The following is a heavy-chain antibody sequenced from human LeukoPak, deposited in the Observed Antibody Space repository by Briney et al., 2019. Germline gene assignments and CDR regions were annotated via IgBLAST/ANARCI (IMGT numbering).Heavy chain of an antibody. V-gene: IGHV3-30*18. J-gene: IGHJ4*02. CDR2: ISYDGSNR. CDR1: GFTFSSYG. CDR3: AKDPVHMG. Sequence: PGGSLRLSCAASGFTFSSYGMHWVRQAPGKGLEWVAVISYDGSNRYYADSVKGRFTISRDNSKNTLYLQMNSLRAEDTAVYYCAKDPVHMGWGQGTLVTVSS. D-gene: IGHD2-21*01.